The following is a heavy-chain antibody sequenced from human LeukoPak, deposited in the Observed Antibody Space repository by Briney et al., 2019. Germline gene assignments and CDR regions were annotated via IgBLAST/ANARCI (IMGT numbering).Heavy chain of an antibody. CDR3: AKQFLWFGELSHFDY. Sequence: PGGSLRLSCAASGFTFSSYGMHWVRQAPGKGLEWVAFIRSGGNYKYYADSVKGRFTISRDNSKNTLYVQMNSLRAEDTAVYYCAKQFLWFGELSHFDYWGQGTLVTVSS. CDR1: GFTFSSYG. CDR2: IRSGGNYK. V-gene: IGHV3-30*02. J-gene: IGHJ4*02. D-gene: IGHD3-10*01.